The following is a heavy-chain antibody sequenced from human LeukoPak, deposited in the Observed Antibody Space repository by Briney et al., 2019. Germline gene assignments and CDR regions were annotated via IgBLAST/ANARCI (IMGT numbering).Heavy chain of an antibody. D-gene: IGHD3-22*01. CDR3: ARDLVGHDDMSGFSGY. J-gene: IGHJ4*02. CDR2: MNPDTGDG. V-gene: IGHV1-8*01. CDR1: GYTFTSHE. Sequence: ASVKVSCKASGYTFTSHEINWVRQATGQGLEWMGSMNPDTGDGVYAQKFQGRLTMTRNTSISAAYMELSSLRSEDTAVYFCARDLVGHDDMSGFSGYWGQGTLVTVSS.